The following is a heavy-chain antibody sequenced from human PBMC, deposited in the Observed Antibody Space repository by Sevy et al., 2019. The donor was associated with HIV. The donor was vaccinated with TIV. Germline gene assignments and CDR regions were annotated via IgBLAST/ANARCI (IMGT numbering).Heavy chain of an antibody. D-gene: IGHD3-10*01. CDR2: IYYSGST. CDR1: GGSISSSSYY. J-gene: IGHJ4*02. CDR3: ARHSYYGSGSYFRY. V-gene: IGHV4-39*01. Sequence: SETLSLTCTVSGGSISSSSYYWGWIRQPPGKGLEWIGSIYYSGSTYYNPSHKSRVTISVDTSKNQFSLKLSSVTAADTAVYYCARHSYYGSGSYFRYWGQGTLVTVSS.